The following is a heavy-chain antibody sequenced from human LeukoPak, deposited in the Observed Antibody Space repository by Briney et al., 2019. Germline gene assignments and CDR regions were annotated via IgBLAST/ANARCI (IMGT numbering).Heavy chain of an antibody. D-gene: IGHD2-2*03. CDR1: GFTFSSYE. CDR3: ARASWISSADAVC. V-gene: IGHV3-48*03. J-gene: IGHJ4*02. CDR2: ISSSGSTI. Sequence: GGSLRLSCAASGFTFSSYEMNWVRQAPGKGLEWVSYISSSGSTIYYADSVKGRFTISRDNAKNSLYLQMNSLRAEDAAVYYCARASWISSADAVCWGQGTVVTVSS.